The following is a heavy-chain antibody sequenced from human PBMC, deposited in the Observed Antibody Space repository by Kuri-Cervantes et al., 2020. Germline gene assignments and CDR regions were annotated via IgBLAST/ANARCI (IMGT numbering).Heavy chain of an antibody. J-gene: IGHJ4*02. CDR1: GYTFTSYG. CDR2: ISAYNGNT. D-gene: IGHD6-19*01. Sequence: ASVKVSCKASGYTFTSYGISWVRQAPGQGLEWMGWISAYNGNTNYAQKLQGRVTMTTDTSTSTAYMELRSLRSDDTAVYYCALDGPAGIAVAGTLRQFDYCGQGTLVTVSS. CDR3: ALDGPAGIAVAGTLRQFDY. V-gene: IGHV1-18*01.